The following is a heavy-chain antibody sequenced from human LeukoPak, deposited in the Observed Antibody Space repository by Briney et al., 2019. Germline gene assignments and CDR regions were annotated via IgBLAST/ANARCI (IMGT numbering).Heavy chain of an antibody. Sequence: PSGTPSLTCTVSGASLSRASYWPWIPEPPGKGVEGIAHIYNGVNTNYNPSLKSRVTISVDTSKNQFSLRLNSVTAADTAVYYCARSRAFNSGAFDPWGQGSLVTVSS. CDR3: ARSRAFNSGAFDP. CDR2: IYNGVNT. CDR1: GASLSRASY. J-gene: IGHJ5*02. V-gene: IGHV4-61*01. D-gene: IGHD1-26*01.